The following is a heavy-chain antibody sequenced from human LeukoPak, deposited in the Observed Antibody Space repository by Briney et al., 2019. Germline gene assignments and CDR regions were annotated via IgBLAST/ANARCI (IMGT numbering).Heavy chain of an antibody. J-gene: IGHJ4*02. CDR1: GYTFTSYG. CDR2: ISAYNGNT. V-gene: IGHV1-18*01. Sequence: VASVKVSCKASGYTFTSYGISWVRQAPGQGLEWMGWISAYNGNTNYAQKLQGRVTMTTDTSTSTAYMELSSLRSEDTAVYYCARVARYDFWSGHFDYWGQGTLVTVSS. D-gene: IGHD3-3*01. CDR3: ARVARYDFWSGHFDY.